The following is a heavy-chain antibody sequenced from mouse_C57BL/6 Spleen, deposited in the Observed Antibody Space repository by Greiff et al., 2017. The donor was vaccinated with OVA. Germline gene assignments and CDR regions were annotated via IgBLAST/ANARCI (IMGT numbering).Heavy chain of an antibody. D-gene: IGHD1-1*01. Sequence: QVQLQQPGAELVRPGSSVKLSCKASGYTFTSYWMHWVKQRPRQGLEWIGNIDPSDSETHYNQKFKDKATLTVDKSSSTAYMQLSSLTSEDSAVYYCARNYGSTPNVDYWGQGTTLTVSS. CDR1: GYTFTSYW. CDR3: ARNYGSTPNVDY. J-gene: IGHJ2*01. V-gene: IGHV1-52*01. CDR2: IDPSDSET.